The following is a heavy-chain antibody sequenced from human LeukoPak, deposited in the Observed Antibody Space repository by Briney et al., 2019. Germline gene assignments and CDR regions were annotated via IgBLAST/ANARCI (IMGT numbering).Heavy chain of an antibody. J-gene: IGHJ4*02. D-gene: IGHD1-1*01. CDR2: IRSKAYGETA. V-gene: IGHV3-49*03. CDR1: GFTFGDYA. Sequence: GGSLRLSCTASGFTFGDYAMSWIRQAPGKGLEWVGFIRSKAYGETADYAASVKGRFTISRGDSKANAYLQMNSLKTEDTAVYHCTRDRGAYNLYDYWGQGTLVTVSS. CDR3: TRDRGAYNLYDY.